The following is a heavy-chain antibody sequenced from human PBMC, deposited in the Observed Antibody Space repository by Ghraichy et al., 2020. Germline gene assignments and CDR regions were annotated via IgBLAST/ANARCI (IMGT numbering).Heavy chain of an antibody. CDR2: MNPNSGNT. CDR1: GYTFTSYD. J-gene: IGHJ4*02. V-gene: IGHV1-8*01. D-gene: IGHD6-13*01. Sequence: ASVKVSCKASGYTFTSYDINWVRQATGQGLEWMGWMNPNSGNTGYAQKFQGRVTMTRNTSISTAYMELSSLRSEDTAVYYCARIQRRAAAGTLGYWGQGTLVTVSS. CDR3: ARIQRRAAAGTLGY.